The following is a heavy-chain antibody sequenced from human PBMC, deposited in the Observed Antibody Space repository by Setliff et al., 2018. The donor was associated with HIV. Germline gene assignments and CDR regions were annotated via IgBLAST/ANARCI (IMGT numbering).Heavy chain of an antibody. D-gene: IGHD3-10*01. Sequence: GGSLRLSCAASGFSFSDYGMHWVRQAPGKGLEWVAFIWYDGNNIKYADSVKGRFTISRDNSKNTLYLKMNSLRIEDSGAYYCANSYSASGNYPYYDYLDVWGKGTTVTVSS. CDR1: GFSFSDYG. CDR2: IWYDGNNI. J-gene: IGHJ6*03. CDR3: ANSYSASGNYPYYDYLDV. V-gene: IGHV3-30*02.